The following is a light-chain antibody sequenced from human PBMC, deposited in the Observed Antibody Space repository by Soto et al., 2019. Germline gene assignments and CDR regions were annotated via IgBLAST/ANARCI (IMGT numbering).Light chain of an antibody. Sequence: DIQMTQSPSSLSASVGDTVTITCRASQGISNSLAWFQQKPGRVPQFLIYAASTLQPGVPPRFSGSGSGTDCTLTISSLQPEYVATYYCQKYNSAPLTFGPGTRVEIK. V-gene: IGKV1-27*01. CDR1: QGISNS. J-gene: IGKJ3*01. CDR3: QKYNSAPLT. CDR2: AAS.